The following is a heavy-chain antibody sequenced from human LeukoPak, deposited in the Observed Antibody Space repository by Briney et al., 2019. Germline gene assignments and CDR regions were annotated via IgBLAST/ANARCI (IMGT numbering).Heavy chain of an antibody. CDR1: GGSFSGYY. V-gene: IGHV4-34*01. J-gene: IGHJ4*02. CDR3: ARGNGSYFFDY. Sequence: PSETLSLTCAVYGGSFSGYYWSWIRQPPGKGLEWIGEINHSGSTNYNPSLKSRVTISVDTSKNQFSLKLSSVTAADTAVYYCARGNGSYFFDYWGQGTLVTVSS. D-gene: IGHD1-26*01. CDR2: INHSGST.